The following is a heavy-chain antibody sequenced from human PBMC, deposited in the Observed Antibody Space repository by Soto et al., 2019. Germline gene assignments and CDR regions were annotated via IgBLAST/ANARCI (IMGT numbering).Heavy chain of an antibody. CDR3: ARTYGRNFDY. V-gene: IGHV4-59*01. CDR2: SYYSGST. J-gene: IGHJ4*02. CDR1: GGSISSYY. Sequence: QVQLQASGPGLVKPSETLSLTCTVSGGSISSYYWSWIRQPPGKGLEWIGESYYSGSTNYNPSLKSRVTISVDTSKNQFSLKLSSVTAADTALYYCARTYGRNFDYWGQGTLVTVSS. D-gene: IGHD3-10*01.